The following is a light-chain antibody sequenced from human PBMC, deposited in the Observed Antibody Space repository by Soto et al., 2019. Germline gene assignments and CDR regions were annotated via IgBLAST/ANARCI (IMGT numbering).Light chain of an antibody. J-gene: IGLJ2*01. CDR2: EVS. V-gene: IGLV2-14*01. CDR3: SSYTSSSPPVV. Sequence: QSALTQPASVSGSPGQSITISCTGTSSDVGGYNYVSLYQQHPGKAPKLMIYEVSNRPSGVSNRFSGSKSGNTASLTISGLQAEDEADYYCSSYTSSSPPVVFGGGTKLTVL. CDR1: SSDVGGYNY.